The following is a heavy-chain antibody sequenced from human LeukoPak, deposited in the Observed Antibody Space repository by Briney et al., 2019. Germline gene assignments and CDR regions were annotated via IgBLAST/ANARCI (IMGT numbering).Heavy chain of an antibody. V-gene: IGHV3-23*01. Sequence: GGSLRLSCAASGSAFNTYAMTWVRQAPEKGLQWVSTISTSGRATYYADSVEGRFTISRDNSKNTLYLQMNSLRADDTAVYYCAKARGSSVYEPFDYWGQGTQVTVSP. CDR2: ISTSGRAT. CDR1: GSAFNTYA. D-gene: IGHD5/OR15-5a*01. CDR3: AKARGSSVYEPFDY. J-gene: IGHJ4*02.